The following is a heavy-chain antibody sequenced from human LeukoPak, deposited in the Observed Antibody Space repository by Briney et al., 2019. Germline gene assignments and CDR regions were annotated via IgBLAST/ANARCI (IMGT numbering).Heavy chain of an antibody. CDR3: ARGRFGNPLQLQPRRPFDM. CDR2: INRSGTT. D-gene: IGHD1-1*01. V-gene: IGHV4-34*01. Sequence: SETLSLTCAVYGGIFNGYYWSWIRQPPGKGLEWTGDINRSGTTNYNPTLKSRVTISVDTSKSQVSLKLTSVTAADTAVFYCARGRFGNPLQLQPRRPFDMWGQGTVVTISS. CDR1: GGIFNGYY. J-gene: IGHJ3*02.